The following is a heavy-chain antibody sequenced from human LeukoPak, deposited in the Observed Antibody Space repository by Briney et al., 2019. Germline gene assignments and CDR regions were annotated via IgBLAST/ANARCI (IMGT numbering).Heavy chain of an antibody. J-gene: IGHJ5*02. CDR2: IYYSGST. Sequence: SETLSLTCTVSGGSISSYYWSWIRQPPGKGLEWIGYIYYSGSTIYNPSLKSRVTISVDASKNQFSLKLSSVTAADTAVYYCARDRGYSLHWFDPWGQGTLVTVSS. V-gene: IGHV4-59*01. CDR1: GGSISSYY. CDR3: ARDRGYSLHWFDP. D-gene: IGHD6-25*01.